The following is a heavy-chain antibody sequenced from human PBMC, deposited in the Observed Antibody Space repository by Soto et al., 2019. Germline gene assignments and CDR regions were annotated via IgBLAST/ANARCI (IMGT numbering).Heavy chain of an antibody. CDR3: ANTQFWSGYYGETYYYGMDV. CDR2: ISGSGGST. Sequence: PGGSLRLSCAASGFTFSSYAMSWVRQAPGKGLEWVSAISGSGGSTYYADSVKGRFTISRDNSKNTLYLQMNSLRAEGTAVYYCANTQFWSGYYGETYYYGMDVWGQGTTVTVSS. CDR1: GFTFSSYA. V-gene: IGHV3-23*01. J-gene: IGHJ6*02. D-gene: IGHD3-3*02.